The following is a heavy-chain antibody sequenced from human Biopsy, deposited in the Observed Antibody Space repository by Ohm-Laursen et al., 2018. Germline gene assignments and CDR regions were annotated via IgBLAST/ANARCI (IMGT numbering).Heavy chain of an antibody. CDR2: NIPILGTG. V-gene: IGHV1-69*06. D-gene: IGHD3-9*01. CDR3: ATKLTGYFHH. Sequence: SVKVSCKAPGGTFSNYGVNWVRQAPGQGIEWLGGNIPILGTGNYAQKFQDRVTVAADTSTSTATMELRSLRSDDTAVYYCATKLTGYFHHWGQGTLVIVSS. J-gene: IGHJ1*01. CDR1: GGTFSNYG.